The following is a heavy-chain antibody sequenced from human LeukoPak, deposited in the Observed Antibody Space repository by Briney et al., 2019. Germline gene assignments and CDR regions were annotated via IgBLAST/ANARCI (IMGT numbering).Heavy chain of an antibody. CDR3: AKDVAYTFDY. V-gene: IGHV3-23*01. CDR1: GLTFSSYA. D-gene: IGHD3-16*01. CDR2: ISGSGGST. J-gene: IGHJ4*02. Sequence: PGGSLRLSCAASGLTFSSYAMSWVRQAPGKGLEWVSAISGSGGSTYYADSVKGRFTISRENSKNTLYLQMNSLRTEDTAVYYCAKDVAYTFDYWGQGTLVTVSS.